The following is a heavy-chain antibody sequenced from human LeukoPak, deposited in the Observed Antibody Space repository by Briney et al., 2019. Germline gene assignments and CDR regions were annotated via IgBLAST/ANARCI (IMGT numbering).Heavy chain of an antibody. J-gene: IGHJ4*02. Sequence: GGSLRLSCAASGFTFSSYAKSWVRQAPGKGLEWVSAISGSGGSTYYADSVKGRFTISRDNSKNTLYLQMNSLRAEDTAVYYCAKGMVRGVIISGYYFDYWGQGTLVTVSS. CDR1: GFTFSSYA. CDR2: ISGSGGST. D-gene: IGHD3-10*01. CDR3: AKGMVRGVIISGYYFDY. V-gene: IGHV3-23*01.